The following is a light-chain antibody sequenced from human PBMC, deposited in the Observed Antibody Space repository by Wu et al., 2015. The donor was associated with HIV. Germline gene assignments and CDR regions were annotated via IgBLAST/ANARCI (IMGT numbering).Light chain of an antibody. CDR1: QSVSSN. V-gene: IGKV3-20*01. CDR2: GAS. CDR3: QQYGSSPLT. Sequence: PGERATLSCGASQSVSSNLAWYQQKPGQAPRLLIYGASSRATGIPDRFSGSGSGTDFTLTISRLEPEDFAVYYCQQYGSSPLTFGGGTKVEIK. J-gene: IGKJ4*01.